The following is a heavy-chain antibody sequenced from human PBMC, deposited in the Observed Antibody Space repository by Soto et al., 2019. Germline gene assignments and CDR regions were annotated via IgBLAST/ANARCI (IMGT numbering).Heavy chain of an antibody. V-gene: IGHV5-51*01. J-gene: IGHJ6*02. Sequence: LGESLKISCKGSGYSFTSYWIGWVRRMPGKGLEWMGIIYPGDSDTRYSPSFQGQVTISADKSISTAYLQWSSLKASDTAMYYCARDLWSGYPPDYYGMDVWRQGTTVTVCS. CDR1: GYSFTSYW. D-gene: IGHD3-3*01. CDR3: ARDLWSGYPPDYYGMDV. CDR2: IYPGDSDT.